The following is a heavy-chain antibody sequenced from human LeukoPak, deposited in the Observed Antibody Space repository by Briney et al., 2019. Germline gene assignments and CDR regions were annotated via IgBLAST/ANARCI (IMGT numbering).Heavy chain of an antibody. V-gene: IGHV3-7*01. CDR1: GFTFSSYW. J-gene: IGHJ4*02. CDR3: ASRDSGYDSQFDY. CDR2: INQDESKK. Sequence: GGSLRLSCAASGFTFSSYWMSWVRQAPGKGLEWVANINQDESKKQYVDSVKGRFTISRDNAKNSLYLQMNSLRAEDTAVYYCASRDSGYDSQFDYWGQGTLVTVSS. D-gene: IGHD5-12*01.